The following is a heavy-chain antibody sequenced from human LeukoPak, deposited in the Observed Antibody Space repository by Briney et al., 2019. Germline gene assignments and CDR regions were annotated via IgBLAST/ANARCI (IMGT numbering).Heavy chain of an antibody. CDR3: GRHPPYCSSTSCYSGYAVFDY. CDR2: ISAYNGNR. D-gene: IGHD2-2*01. J-gene: IGHJ4*02. CDR1: GYTFTSYG. Sequence: GASVKVSCKASGYTFTSYGISWVRQAPGQGLEWMGWISAYNGNRNYAQKLQGRVTMTTDTSTSTAYMELRSLRSDDTAVYYCGRHPPYCSSTSCYSGYAVFDYWGQGTLVTVSS. V-gene: IGHV1-18*01.